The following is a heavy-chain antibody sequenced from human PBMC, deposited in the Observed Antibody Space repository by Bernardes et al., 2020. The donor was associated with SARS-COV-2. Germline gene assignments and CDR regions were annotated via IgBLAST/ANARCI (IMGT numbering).Heavy chain of an antibody. D-gene: IGHD2-2*01. V-gene: IGHV3-30*18. Sequence: GGSLRLSCAASGFTFSSYGMHWVRQAPGKGLEWVAVISYDGSNKYYADSVKGRFTISRDNSKNTLYLQMNSLRAEDTAVYYCAKTPEGCSSTSCYPSSAFDYWGQGTLVTVSS. CDR1: GFTFSSYG. CDR3: AKTPEGCSSTSCYPSSAFDY. CDR2: ISYDGSNK. J-gene: IGHJ4*02.